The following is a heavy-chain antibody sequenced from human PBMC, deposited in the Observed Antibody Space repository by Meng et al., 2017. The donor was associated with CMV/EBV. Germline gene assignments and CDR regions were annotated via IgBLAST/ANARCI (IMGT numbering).Heavy chain of an antibody. J-gene: IGHJ5*02. CDR1: GGSISSYY. CDR2: IYTSGST. Sequence: PLQESGPGLAKPSEIPSLPCTVSGGSISSYYWSWIRQPAGKGLEWIGRIYTSGSTNYHPSLKSRVTMSVDTSKTQFSLKLSSVTAADTAVYYCAREIVVVPAAIDNWFDPWGQGTLVTVSS. V-gene: IGHV4-4*07. CDR3: AREIVVVPAAIDNWFDP. D-gene: IGHD2-2*02.